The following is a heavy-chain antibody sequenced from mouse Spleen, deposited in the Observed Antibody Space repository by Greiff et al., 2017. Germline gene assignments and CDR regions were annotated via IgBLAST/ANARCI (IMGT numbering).Heavy chain of an antibody. CDR1: GFTFSSYA. Sequence: EVQLVEPGGDLVKPGGSLKLSCAASGFTFSSYAMSWVRQTPDKSLEWVATISNGGTYTYYPDSVEGRFTISRDNAKNTLFLQMSSLKSEDTAMFYCSRQGLRGRGFAYWGQGTLVTVSA. D-gene: IGHD3-1*01. J-gene: IGHJ3*01. CDR3: SRQGLRGRGFAY. V-gene: IGHV5-6*01. CDR2: ISNGGTYT.